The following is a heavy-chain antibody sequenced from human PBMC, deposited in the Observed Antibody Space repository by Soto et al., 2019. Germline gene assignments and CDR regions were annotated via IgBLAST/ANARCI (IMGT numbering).Heavy chain of an antibody. J-gene: IGHJ4*02. CDR1: GGTFSSYA. Sequence: SVTFSFTASGGTFSSYAISLVRQAPGQGLEWMGGIIPIFGTANYAQKFQGRVTITADESTSTAYMELSSLRSEDTAVYYCARDRQGIAVAGSDYWGQGTLVTFS. CDR2: IIPIFGTA. CDR3: ARDRQGIAVAGSDY. V-gene: IGHV1-69*13. D-gene: IGHD6-19*01.